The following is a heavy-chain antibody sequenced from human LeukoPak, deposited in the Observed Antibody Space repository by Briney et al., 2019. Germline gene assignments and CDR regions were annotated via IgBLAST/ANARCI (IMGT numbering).Heavy chain of an antibody. J-gene: IGHJ6*03. CDR2: ISGSGDST. Sequence: PGGSLRLSCVASGFTLRSYVMNWVRQTPGKGLEWVSSISGSGDSTFYADSVKGRFTISRDNSKNTLYLQMNSLRAEDTAVYYCARKVDYDSSGYAPYYYYMDVWGKGTTVTISS. V-gene: IGHV3-23*01. D-gene: IGHD3-22*01. CDR1: GFTLRSYV. CDR3: ARKVDYDSSGYAPYYYYMDV.